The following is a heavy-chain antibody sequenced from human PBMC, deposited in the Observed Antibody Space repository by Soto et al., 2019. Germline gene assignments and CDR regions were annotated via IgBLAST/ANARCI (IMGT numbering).Heavy chain of an antibody. D-gene: IGHD3-22*01. CDR3: ARDESRYYDSSGLDI. CDR2: ISYDGSNK. CDR1: GFTFSSYA. J-gene: IGHJ3*02. V-gene: IGHV3-30-3*01. Sequence: HPGGSLRLSCAASGFTFSSYAMHWVRQAPGKGLEWVAVISYDGSNKYYADSVKGRFTISRDNSKNTLYLQMNSLRAEDTAVYYCARDESRYYDSSGLDIWGQGTMVTVSS.